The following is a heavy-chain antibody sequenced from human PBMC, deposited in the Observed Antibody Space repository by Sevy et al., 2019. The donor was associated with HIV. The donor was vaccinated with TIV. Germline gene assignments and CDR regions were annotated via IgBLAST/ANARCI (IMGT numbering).Heavy chain of an antibody. CDR1: GFTFSNYG. J-gene: IGHJ4*02. V-gene: IGHV3-33*01. CDR2: IRNDGSNK. D-gene: IGHD3-22*01. CDR3: ARGGDYNDRSAKRDFDY. Sequence: GGSLRLSCAASGFTFSNYGMHWVRQAPGKGLEWVAVIRNDGSNKYYADSVKGRFTISRDNSKNTLYLQMNSLRVEDTAVYFCARGGDYNDRSAKRDFDYWGQGTLVTVSS.